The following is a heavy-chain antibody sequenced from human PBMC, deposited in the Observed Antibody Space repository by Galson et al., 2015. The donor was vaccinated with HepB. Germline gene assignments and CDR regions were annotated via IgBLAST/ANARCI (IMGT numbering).Heavy chain of an antibody. D-gene: IGHD6-13*01. J-gene: IGHJ4*02. Sequence: SLRLSCAASGFTFSSYDMNWVRQAPGKGLEWVSDISSSGSTIYYADSVKGRFTISRDNAKNSLYLQMNSLRAEDTAVYYCARDYSSSWYGGFDYWCQGTLVTVSS. CDR1: GFTFSSYD. CDR3: ARDYSSSWYGGFDY. V-gene: IGHV3-48*03. CDR2: ISSSGSTI.